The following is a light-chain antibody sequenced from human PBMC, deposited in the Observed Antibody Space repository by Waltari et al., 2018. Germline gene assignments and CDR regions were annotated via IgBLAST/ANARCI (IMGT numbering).Light chain of an antibody. CDR1: SSDVGGFNY. CDR3: SSYIRISASWV. CDR2: DVT. J-gene: IGLJ3*02. V-gene: IGLV2-14*03. Sequence: QSALTQPVSVSGSPGQSITISCTGTSSDVGGFNYFSCYQHPPGKAPKLMIYDVTKRPSGVSNRFSGSGSGNTASLTISGLQSEDEAYYYCSSYIRISASWVFGGGTKLTVL.